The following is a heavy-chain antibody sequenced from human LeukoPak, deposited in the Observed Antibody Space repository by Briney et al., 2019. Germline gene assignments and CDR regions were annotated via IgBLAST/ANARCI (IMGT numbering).Heavy chain of an antibody. CDR1: GFAFSNFD. J-gene: IGHJ4*02. D-gene: IGHD3-10*01. V-gene: IGHV3-23*01. CDR3: AKRGSYFGGFDY. Sequence: GGSLRLSCAASGFAFSNFDMSWVRQAPGKGLEWVSAISGSGESTYYAESLKGRLTISRDNSKNTLYLQMNGLRVEDTAIYYCAKRGSYFGGFDYWGQGTLLTVPS. CDR2: ISGSGEST.